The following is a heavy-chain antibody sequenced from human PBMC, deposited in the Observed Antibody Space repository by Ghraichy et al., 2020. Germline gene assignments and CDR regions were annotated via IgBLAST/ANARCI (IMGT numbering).Heavy chain of an antibody. D-gene: IGHD6-19*01. CDR1: GFTFSSYT. CDR3: ARDWGSIAVAGTRPFDY. Sequence: GETLNISCAASGFTFSSYTMNWVHQAPGRGLEWVSSISSSSSYIYYADSVKGRFTISRDNAQNSLYLLMNSLRAEDTAVYYCARDWGSIAVAGTRPFDYWGQGTLVTVSS. V-gene: IGHV3-21*01. J-gene: IGHJ4*02. CDR2: ISSSSSYI.